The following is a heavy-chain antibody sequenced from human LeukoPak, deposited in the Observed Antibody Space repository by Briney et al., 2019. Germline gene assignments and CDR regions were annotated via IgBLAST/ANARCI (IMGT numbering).Heavy chain of an antibody. D-gene: IGHD1-1*01. V-gene: IGHV3-30*02. CDR2: IRYDGSNK. J-gene: IGHJ4*02. CDR3: AKGDDWNDHHFDY. CDR1: GFTFGDYA. Sequence: PGGSLRLSCTASGFTFGDYAMSWFRQAPGKGLEWVAFIRYDGSNKYYADSVKGRFTISRDNSKNTLYLQMNSLRAEDTAVYYCAKGDDWNDHHFDYWGQGTLVTVSS.